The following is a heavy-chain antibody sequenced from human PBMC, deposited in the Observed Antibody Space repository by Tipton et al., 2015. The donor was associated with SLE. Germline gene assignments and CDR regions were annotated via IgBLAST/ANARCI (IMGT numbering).Heavy chain of an antibody. J-gene: IGHJ4*02. CDR2: IYYSGST. V-gene: IGHV4-59*01. D-gene: IGHD1-26*01. CDR3: ASLAGATAPFDY. Sequence: TLSLTCTVSGGSISSYYWSWIRQPPGKGLEWIGYIYYSGSTNYNPSLKSRVTISVDTSENQFSLKLSSVTAADTAVYYCASLAGATAPFDYWGQGTLVTVSS. CDR1: GGSISSYY.